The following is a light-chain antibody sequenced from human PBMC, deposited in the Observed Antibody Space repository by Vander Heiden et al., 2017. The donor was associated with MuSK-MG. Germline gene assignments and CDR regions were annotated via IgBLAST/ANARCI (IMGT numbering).Light chain of an antibody. J-gene: IGKJ1*01. CDR2: DAS. V-gene: IGKV3-11*01. CDR1: QSVTNY. Sequence: EIVLTQSQATLSLSPGERATLACRASQSVTNYLAWYQQKPGQAPRLLMYDASTRATGIPARFSGSRSGTDFTLTISSLEPEDFAVYYCQQRSNWPWTFGQGTKVEI. CDR3: QQRSNWPWT.